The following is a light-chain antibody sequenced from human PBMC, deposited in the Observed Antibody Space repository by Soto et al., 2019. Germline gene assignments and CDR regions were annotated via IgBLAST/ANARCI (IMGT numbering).Light chain of an antibody. CDR3: MESIQLPLA. V-gene: IGKV2D-29*01. Sequence: DVVMTQSPLSLPVTLGQPASISCDSSHSLLHSDGKTYLYWYLQKPGQPPQLLIYEVSNRFSGVPDRFSGSGSGTDFALKISRVEAEDVGIYYCMESIQLPLAFGGGTKVDIK. CDR1: HSLLHSDGKTY. CDR2: EVS. J-gene: IGKJ4*01.